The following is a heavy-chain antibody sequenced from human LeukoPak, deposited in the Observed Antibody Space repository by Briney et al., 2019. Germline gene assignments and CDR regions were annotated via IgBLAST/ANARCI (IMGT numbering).Heavy chain of an antibody. CDR3: ARATRRYGMDV. Sequence: GGSLRPSCAASGFTFSSYDMHWVRQATGKGLEWVSAIGTAGDTYYPGSVKGRFTISRENAKNSLYLQMNSLRAGDTAVYYCARATRRYGMDVWGQGTTVTVSS. CDR1: GFTFSSYD. J-gene: IGHJ6*02. D-gene: IGHD1/OR15-1a*01. V-gene: IGHV3-13*01. CDR2: IGTAGDT.